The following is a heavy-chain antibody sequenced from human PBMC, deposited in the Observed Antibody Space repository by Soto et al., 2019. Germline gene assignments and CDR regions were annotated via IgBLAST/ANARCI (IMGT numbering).Heavy chain of an antibody. J-gene: IGHJ6*02. V-gene: IGHV4-38-2*01. CDR1: GYSIISGYY. CDR3: ARGLRRMNGMDV. CDR2: IYHSGST. Sequence: SETLSLTCAVSGYSIISGYYWGWIRQPPGKGLEWIGSIYHSGSTYYNPSLKSRVTISVDTSKNQFSLKLSSVTAADTAVYYCARGLRRMNGMDVWGQGTTVTVSS. D-gene: IGHD6-6*01.